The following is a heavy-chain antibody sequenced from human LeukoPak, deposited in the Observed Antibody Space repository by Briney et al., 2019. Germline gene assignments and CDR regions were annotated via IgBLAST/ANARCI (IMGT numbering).Heavy chain of an antibody. D-gene: IGHD3-3*01. V-gene: IGHV4-59*01. Sequence: ETLSLTCTVSGGSISSYYWSWIRQPPGKGLEWIGYIYYSGSTNYNPSLKSRVTISVDTSKNQFSLKLSSVTAADTAVYYCARGSGITIFGVVTQWGQGTLVTVSS. CDR1: GGSISSYY. J-gene: IGHJ4*02. CDR2: IYYSGST. CDR3: ARGSGITIFGVVTQ.